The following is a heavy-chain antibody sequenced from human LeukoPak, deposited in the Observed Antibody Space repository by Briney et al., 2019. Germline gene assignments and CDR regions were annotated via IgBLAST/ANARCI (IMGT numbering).Heavy chain of an antibody. CDR1: GGTFSSYA. Sequence: ASVKVSCKASGGTFSSYAISWVRQAPGQGLEWMGGIIPIFGTANYAQKFQGRVTITADESTSTAYMELSSLRSEDTAVYYCARARPEDYDFWSGYPYYYYYMDVWGKGTTVTVSS. CDR2: IIPIFGTA. CDR3: ARARPEDYDFWSGYPYYYYYMDV. J-gene: IGHJ6*03. D-gene: IGHD3-3*01. V-gene: IGHV1-69*13.